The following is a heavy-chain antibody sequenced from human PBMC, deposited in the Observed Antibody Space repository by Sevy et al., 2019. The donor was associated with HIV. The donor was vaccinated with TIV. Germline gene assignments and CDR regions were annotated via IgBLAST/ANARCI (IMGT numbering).Heavy chain of an antibody. CDR2: ISYSGGST. CDR3: ARPGSGWFEFDS. D-gene: IGHD6-19*01. CDR1: GFTFSSFA. V-gene: IGHV3-23*01. Sequence: GGSLRLSCAASGFTFSSFAMTWVRQAPGKGLEWVSCISYSGGSTYYGDSVKGRFTISRDNAKNSLYLQMNSLREEDTAVYYCARPGSGWFEFDSWGQGTLVTVSS. J-gene: IGHJ4*02.